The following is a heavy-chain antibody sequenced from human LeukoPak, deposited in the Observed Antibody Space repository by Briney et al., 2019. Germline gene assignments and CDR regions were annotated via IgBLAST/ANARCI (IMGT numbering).Heavy chain of an antibody. Sequence: GESLQISCKGSGYIFTSYWIGWVRQMPGKGLEWMGIIYPGDSDTRYSPSFQGQVTISADKSISTAYLQWSSLKASDTALYYCARYYYDSSGYPYPSFDYWGQGTLVTVSS. CDR3: ARYYYDSSGYPYPSFDY. J-gene: IGHJ4*02. CDR2: IYPGDSDT. D-gene: IGHD3-22*01. V-gene: IGHV5-51*01. CDR1: GYIFTSYW.